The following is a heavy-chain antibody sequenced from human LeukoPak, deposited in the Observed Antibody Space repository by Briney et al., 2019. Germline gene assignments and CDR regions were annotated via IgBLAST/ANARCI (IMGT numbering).Heavy chain of an antibody. D-gene: IGHD4-23*01. CDR2: INPSGGST. J-gene: IGHJ5*02. CDR3: ARAPGRGGNPGVTDP. CDR1: GYTFTSYY. Sequence: ASVKVSCKASGYTFTSYYMHWVRQAPGQGLEWMGIINPSGGSTSYAQKFQGRVTMTRDTSTSTVYMELSSLRSEDTAVYYCARAPGRGGNPGVTDPWGQGTLVTVSS. V-gene: IGHV1-46*01.